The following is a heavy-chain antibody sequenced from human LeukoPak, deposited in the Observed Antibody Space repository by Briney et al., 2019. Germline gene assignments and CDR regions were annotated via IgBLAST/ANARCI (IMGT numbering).Heavy chain of an antibody. CDR1: GGTFSSYA. Sequence: GASVKVSCKASGGTFSSYAISWVRQAPGQGLEWMGIINPSGGSTSYAQKFQGRVTMTRDTSTSTVYMELSSLRSEDTAVYYCARESSYCSSTSCYYYMDVWGKGTTVTVSS. CDR2: INPSGGST. V-gene: IGHV1-46*01. J-gene: IGHJ6*03. D-gene: IGHD2-2*01. CDR3: ARESSYCSSTSCYYYMDV.